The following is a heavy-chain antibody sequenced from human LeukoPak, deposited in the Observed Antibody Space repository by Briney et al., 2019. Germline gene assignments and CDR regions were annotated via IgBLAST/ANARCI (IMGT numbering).Heavy chain of an antibody. CDR3: AREGGPYRPLDY. J-gene: IGHJ4*02. V-gene: IGHV4-4*07. CDR2: IYTSGST. CDR1: GGSISSYY. Sequence: PSETLSLTCTVSGGSISSYYWSWIRQPAGKGLEWIGRIYTSGSTNYNPSLKSRVTMSVDMSENHISLRLTSVTAADTAVYYRAREGGPYRPLDYSGQGTLVTVSS.